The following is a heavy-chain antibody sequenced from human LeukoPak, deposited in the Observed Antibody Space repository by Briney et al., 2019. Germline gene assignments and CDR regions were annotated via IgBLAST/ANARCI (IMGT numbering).Heavy chain of an antibody. CDR1: GYIFTSYG. CDR2: ISAYNGNT. Sequence: ASVKVSCKASGYIFTSYGISWVRQAPGQGLEWMGWISAYNGNTNYVQKLQGRVTMTTDTSTSTAYMELRSLRFDDTAVYYCARDLPGQEFDYWGQGTLVTVSS. J-gene: IGHJ4*02. CDR3: ARDLPGQEFDY. V-gene: IGHV1-18*01.